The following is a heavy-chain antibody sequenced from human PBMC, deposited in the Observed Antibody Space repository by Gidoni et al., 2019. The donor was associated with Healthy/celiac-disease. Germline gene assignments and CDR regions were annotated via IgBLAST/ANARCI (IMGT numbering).Heavy chain of an antibody. Sequence: EVQLLESGGGLVQPGGSLRLSCAASGFTFSSYAMSWVRQAPGKGLEWVSASRGSGGSTYYADSVKGRFTSARDNSKNKLYLKMNSLRAEDTAVDYCAKGYCSGGSCYRNWYFDLWGRGTLVTVSS. D-gene: IGHD2-15*01. V-gene: IGHV3-23*01. CDR3: AKGYCSGGSCYRNWYFDL. CDR2: SRGSGGST. CDR1: GFTFSSYA. J-gene: IGHJ2*01.